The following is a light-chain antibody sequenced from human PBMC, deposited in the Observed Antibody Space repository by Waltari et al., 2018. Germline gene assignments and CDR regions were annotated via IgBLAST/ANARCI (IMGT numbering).Light chain of an antibody. Sequence: QSALTQPASVSGSPGQSITVSCTGTSSDVGSYTLFPWYQQHPGKAPKLMIYEGSKRPSGVSNRFSGSKSGNTASLTISGLQAEDEADYYCCSYAGSSTLLFGGGTKVTVL. CDR1: SSDVGSYTL. CDR2: EGS. CDR3: CSYAGSSTLL. V-gene: IGLV2-23*01. J-gene: IGLJ2*01.